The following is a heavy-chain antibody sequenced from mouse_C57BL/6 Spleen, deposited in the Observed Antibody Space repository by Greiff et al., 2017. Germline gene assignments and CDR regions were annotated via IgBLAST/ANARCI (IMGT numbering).Heavy chain of an antibody. V-gene: IGHV1-52*01. Sequence: QVQLQQPGAELVRPGSSVQLSCKASGFNFTSYWMHWVKQRPIQGLEGIGNIDPSDSENHYKQKFKDKAPLTVDKSSSTVYMQLSSLTSEDAAIYYCARFGGYYVGPYFDYWGQGTTLTVSS. CDR2: IDPSDSEN. D-gene: IGHD2-3*01. CDR3: ARFGGYYVGPYFDY. J-gene: IGHJ2*01. CDR1: GFNFTSYW.